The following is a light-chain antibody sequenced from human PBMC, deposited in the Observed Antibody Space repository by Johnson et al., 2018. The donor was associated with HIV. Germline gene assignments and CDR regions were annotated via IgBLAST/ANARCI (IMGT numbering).Light chain of an antibody. CDR1: SSNIGNNY. CDR3: GTWDSSLILYV. J-gene: IGLJ1*01. CDR2: ENN. Sequence: QPVLTQPPSVSAAPGQKVTISCSGSSSNIGNNYVSWYQQLPGTAPKLLIYENNKRPSGIPDRFSGSKSGTSATLGITGLQTGDEADYYFGTWDSSLILYVFGTGTKVTVL. V-gene: IGLV1-51*02.